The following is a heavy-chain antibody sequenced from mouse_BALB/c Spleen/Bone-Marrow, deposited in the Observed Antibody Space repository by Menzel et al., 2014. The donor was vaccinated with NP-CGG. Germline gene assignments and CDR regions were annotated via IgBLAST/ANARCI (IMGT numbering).Heavy chain of an antibody. CDR2: ISSGSSTI. Sequence: EVMLVESGGGLVQPGGSWKLSCAASGFTFSSFGMHWVRQAPEKGLEWVAYISSGSSTIYYADTVKGRFTISRDNPKNTLFLQMTSLRSEDTAMYYCARDEDYAMDYWGQGTSVTVSS. J-gene: IGHJ4*01. CDR1: GFTFSSFG. CDR3: ARDEDYAMDY. V-gene: IGHV5-17*02.